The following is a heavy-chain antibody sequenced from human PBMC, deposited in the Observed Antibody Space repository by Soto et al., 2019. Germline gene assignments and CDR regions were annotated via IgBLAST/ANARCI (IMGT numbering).Heavy chain of an antibody. J-gene: IGHJ6*02. D-gene: IGHD4-17*01. CDR1: GYSFTSYW. V-gene: IGHV5-51*01. CDR3: TSDYGGNSEGYYYYGRDV. Sequence: PGESLKISCKGSGYSFTSYWIGWVRQMPGKGLEWMGIIYPGDSDTRYSPSFQGQVTISADKSISTAYLQMNSLRAEDKAVYYCTSDYGGNSEGYYYYGRDVWGQGTRVTVSS. CDR2: IYPGDSDT.